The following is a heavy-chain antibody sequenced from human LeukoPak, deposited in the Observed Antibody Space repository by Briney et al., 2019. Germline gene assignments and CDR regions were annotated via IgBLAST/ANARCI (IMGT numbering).Heavy chain of an antibody. J-gene: IGHJ4*02. CDR2: IHYSGST. CDR1: GGSISSHY. D-gene: IGHD3-22*01. Sequence: SETLSPTCSVSGGSISSHYWSWIRQPPGKGLEWIGYIHYSGSTDYNPSLKSRVTISVDTSRKQFSLNLNSVTAADTAVYFCARHYYDSSGYPNYFHYWGQGTLVSVSS. V-gene: IGHV4-59*08. CDR3: ARHYYDSSGYPNYFHY.